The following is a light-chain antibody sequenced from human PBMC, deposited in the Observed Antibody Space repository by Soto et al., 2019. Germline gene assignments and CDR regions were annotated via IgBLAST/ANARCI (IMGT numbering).Light chain of an antibody. CDR1: QSVSSY. Sequence: IVMTQSPATLSVSPWERATLSCRASQSVSSYLAWYQQKPGQAPRLLIYDASTRATGIPVRFSGSGSGTEFTLTISSLQSEDFGVYYCQQNKDWPWTFGQGTKVDIK. CDR3: QQNKDWPWT. V-gene: IGKV3-15*01. CDR2: DAS. J-gene: IGKJ1*01.